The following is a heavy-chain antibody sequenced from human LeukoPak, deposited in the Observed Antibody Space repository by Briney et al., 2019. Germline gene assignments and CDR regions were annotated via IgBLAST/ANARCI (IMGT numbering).Heavy chain of an antibody. V-gene: IGHV3-30*04. D-gene: IGHD3-3*01. J-gene: IGHJ4*02. Sequence: GGSLRLSCAASEFTFSNYAIHWVRQAPGKGLEWVTVISYDGSNTYYADSVKGRFTISRDIAKNTLYLQMNSLRAEDTGVYYCAKDHYWSIDYWGRGTLVTVSS. CDR3: AKDHYWSIDY. CDR1: EFTFSNYA. CDR2: ISYDGSNT.